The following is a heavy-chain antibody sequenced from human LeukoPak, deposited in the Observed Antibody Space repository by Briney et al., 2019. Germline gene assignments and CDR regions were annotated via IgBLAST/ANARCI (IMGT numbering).Heavy chain of an antibody. J-gene: IGHJ4*02. Sequence: AGSLRLSCAASGFTFSSYSMNWVRQAPGKGLEWVAAISSSSSYIYYADSVKGRFTISRDNAKNSLYLQMNSLRAEDTAVYYCARDLASGIAAAGTFDYWGQGTLVTVSS. V-gene: IGHV3-21*01. D-gene: IGHD6-13*01. CDR3: ARDLASGIAAAGTFDY. CDR1: GFTFSSYS. CDR2: ISSSSSYI.